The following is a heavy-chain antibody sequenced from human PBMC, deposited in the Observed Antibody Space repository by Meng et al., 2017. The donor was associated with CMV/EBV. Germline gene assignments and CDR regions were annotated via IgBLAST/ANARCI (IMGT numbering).Heavy chain of an antibody. D-gene: IGHD6-13*01. Sequence: ASVKVSCKASGYTFTGYYMHWVRQAPGQGLEWMGWINPNSGGTNYAQKFQGRVTMTRDTSISTAYMELSRLRSDDTAVYYCARGPYIAAATAGRFDYWGQGTLVTVSS. CDR1: GYTFTGYY. J-gene: IGHJ4*02. CDR3: ARGPYIAAATAGRFDY. CDR2: INPNSGGT. V-gene: IGHV1-2*02.